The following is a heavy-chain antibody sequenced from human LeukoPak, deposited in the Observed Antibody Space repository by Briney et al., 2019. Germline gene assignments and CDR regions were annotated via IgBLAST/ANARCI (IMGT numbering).Heavy chain of an antibody. CDR1: GYTFTGYY. Sequence: ASVKVSCKASGYTFTGYYMHWVRQAPGQGLEWMGWINPNSGGTNYAQKFQGRVTMTRDTSISTAYMELSRLRSDDTAVYYCASRDAVVMPSAGAFDIWGQGTMVTVSS. CDR3: ASRDAVVMPSAGAFDI. V-gene: IGHV1-2*02. J-gene: IGHJ3*02. D-gene: IGHD4-23*01. CDR2: INPNSGGT.